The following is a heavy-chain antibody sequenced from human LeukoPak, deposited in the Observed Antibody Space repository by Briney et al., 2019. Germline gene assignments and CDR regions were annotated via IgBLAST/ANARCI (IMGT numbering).Heavy chain of an antibody. CDR2: IRYDGSNK. D-gene: IGHD5-18*01. J-gene: IGHJ4*02. CDR3: AKLVRSEDTAMATGDY. V-gene: IGHV3-30*02. Sequence: PGGSLRLSCAASGFTFSSYGMRWVRQAPGKGLEWVAFIRYDGSNKYYADSVKGRFTISRDNSKNTLYLQMNSLRAEDTAVYYCAKLVRSEDTAMATGDYWGQGTLVTVSS. CDR1: GFTFSSYG.